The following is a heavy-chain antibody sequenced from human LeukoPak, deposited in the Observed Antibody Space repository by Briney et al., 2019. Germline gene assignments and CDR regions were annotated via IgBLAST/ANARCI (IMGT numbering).Heavy chain of an antibody. CDR2: ISGSGGST. Sequence: GGSLRLSCAASGFTFSSYAMSWVRQAPGKGLEWVSAISGSGGSTYYADSVKGRFTTSRDNSKNTLYLQMNSLRAEDTAVYYCAKAEVQYCSSTSCYLPDYWGQGTLVTVSS. J-gene: IGHJ4*02. CDR1: GFTFSSYA. D-gene: IGHD2-2*01. CDR3: AKAEVQYCSSTSCYLPDY. V-gene: IGHV3-23*01.